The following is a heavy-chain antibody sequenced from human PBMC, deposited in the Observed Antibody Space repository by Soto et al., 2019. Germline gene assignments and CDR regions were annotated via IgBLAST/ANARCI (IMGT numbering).Heavy chain of an antibody. J-gene: IGHJ6*02. CDR3: AGHSSGVPGYYYGMDV. D-gene: IGHD3-22*01. CDR1: GGTFSSYA. CDR2: IIPIFDTA. V-gene: IGHV1-69*12. Sequence: QVQLVQSGAEVKKPGSSVKVSCKASGGTFSSYAISWVRQAPGQGLEWMGGIIPIFDTADYAQKFQGRVMITADESTNTAYMELSSLRSEDTAVYYCAGHSSGVPGYYYGMDVWGQGTTVTVSS.